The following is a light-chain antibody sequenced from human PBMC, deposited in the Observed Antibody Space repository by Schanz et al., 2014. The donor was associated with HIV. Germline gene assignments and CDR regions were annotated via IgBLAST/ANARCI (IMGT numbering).Light chain of an antibody. CDR1: QSVSSSY. V-gene: IGKV3-15*01. J-gene: IGKJ1*01. CDR2: GAS. CDR3: QQYENWPKT. Sequence: EIVLTQSPGTLSLSPGERATLSCRASQSVSSSYLAWYQQKPGQAPRLLIYGASTRVTGIPARFSGSGSGTEFILIISSLQSEDVAVYYCQQYENWPKTFGQGTKVEIK.